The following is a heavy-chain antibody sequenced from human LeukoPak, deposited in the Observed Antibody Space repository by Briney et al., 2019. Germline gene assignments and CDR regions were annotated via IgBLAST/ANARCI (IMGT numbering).Heavy chain of an antibody. CDR1: GGTFSSYA. V-gene: IGHV1-69*04. J-gene: IGHJ4*02. Sequence: ASVKVSCKASGGTFSSYAISWVRQAPGQGLEWMGRIIPILGIANYAQKFQGRVTITADKSTSTAYMELSSPRSEDTAVYYCARDHCSGGSCYSGFDYWGQGTLVTVSS. CDR2: IIPILGIA. D-gene: IGHD2-15*01. CDR3: ARDHCSGGSCYSGFDY.